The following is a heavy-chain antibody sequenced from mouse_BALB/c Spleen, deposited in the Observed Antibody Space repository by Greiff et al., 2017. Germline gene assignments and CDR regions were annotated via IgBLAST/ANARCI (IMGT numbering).Heavy chain of an antibody. CDR1: GYTFTSYY. J-gene: IGHJ1*01. D-gene: IGHD3-3*01. CDR2: INPSNGGT. V-gene: IGHV1S81*02. Sequence: QVQLQQPGAELVKPGASVKLSCKASGYTFTSYYMYWVKQRPGQGLEWIGGINPSNGGTNFNEKFKSKATLTVDKSSSTAYMQLSSLTSEDSAVYYCTRGTRTRYFDVWGAGTTVTVSS. CDR3: TRGTRTRYFDV.